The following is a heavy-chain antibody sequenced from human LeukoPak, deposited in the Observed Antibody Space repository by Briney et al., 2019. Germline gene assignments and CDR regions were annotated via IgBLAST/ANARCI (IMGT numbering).Heavy chain of an antibody. D-gene: IGHD5-12*01. CDR2: ISYSGSS. Sequence: SETLSLTCTVSGGSISSYYWTWIRQAPGKGLEWIGHISYSGSSTYNPSLKTRVTISLDTSKNQFSLKLSSVTAADTAVYYCAGGGYDLYWYFDLWGRGTLVSVSS. J-gene: IGHJ2*01. V-gene: IGHV4-59*01. CDR1: GGSISSYY. CDR3: AGGGYDLYWYFDL.